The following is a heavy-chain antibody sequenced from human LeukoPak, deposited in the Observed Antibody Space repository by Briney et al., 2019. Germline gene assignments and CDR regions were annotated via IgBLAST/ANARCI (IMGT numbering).Heavy chain of an antibody. CDR2: ITSPVGRI. Sequence: GGSLRLSFAASGFTFSTYSMNWVRQAPGKGLEWVSSITSPVGRIYYADSLKGRITISRDNARSTLYLQMNSLRAEDTAVYYCATDGRSSGWYGFDYWGQGILVTVSS. CDR1: GFTFSTYS. CDR3: ATDGRSSGWYGFDY. D-gene: IGHD6-19*01. V-gene: IGHV3-21*01. J-gene: IGHJ4*02.